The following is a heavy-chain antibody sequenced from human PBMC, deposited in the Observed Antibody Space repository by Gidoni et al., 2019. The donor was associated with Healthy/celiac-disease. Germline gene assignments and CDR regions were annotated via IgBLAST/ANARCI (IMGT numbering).Heavy chain of an antibody. V-gene: IGHV4-61*02. CDR1: GGSISSGSYY. CDR3: ARDGALYSSSSYFDY. D-gene: IGHD6-6*01. CDR2: IYTSGST. J-gene: IGHJ4*02. Sequence: QVQLQESGPGLVKPSQTLSLTCTVSGGSISSGSYYWSWIRQPAGKGLEWIGRIYTSGSTNSNPSLKSRVTISVDTSKNQFSLKLSSVTAADTAVYYCARDGALYSSSSYFDYWGQGTLVTVSS.